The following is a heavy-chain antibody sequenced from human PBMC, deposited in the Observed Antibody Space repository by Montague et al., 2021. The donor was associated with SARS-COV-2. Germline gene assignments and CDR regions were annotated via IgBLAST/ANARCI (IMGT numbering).Heavy chain of an antibody. CDR1: GGSMSDYY. V-gene: IGHV4-59*01. D-gene: IGHD2-15*01. CDR3: ARLTQLGYCIFASCSPALYFDY. J-gene: IGHJ4*02. Sequence: SETLSLTCTVSGGSMSDYYWTWIRQPPGKGPEWIGYFSRSGGSNXSPSLRGRVTISLVTSRSQFSLQLSSVTAADTAFYYCARLTQLGYCIFASCSPALYFDYWGQGFLVSVSS. CDR2: FSRSGGS.